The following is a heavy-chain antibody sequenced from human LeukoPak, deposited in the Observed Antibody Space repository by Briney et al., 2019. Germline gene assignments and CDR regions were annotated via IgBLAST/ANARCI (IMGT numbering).Heavy chain of an antibody. Sequence: SETLSLTCAVYGGSFSGYYWSWIRQPPGKGLEWIGYIYYSGSTNYKSSLKSRVTISVDTSKNQFSLKLSSVTAADTAVYYCARDTRGDILTGAHAFDIWGQGTMVTVSS. CDR3: ARDTRGDILTGAHAFDI. CDR2: IYYSGST. V-gene: IGHV4-59*01. J-gene: IGHJ3*02. D-gene: IGHD3-9*01. CDR1: GGSFSGYY.